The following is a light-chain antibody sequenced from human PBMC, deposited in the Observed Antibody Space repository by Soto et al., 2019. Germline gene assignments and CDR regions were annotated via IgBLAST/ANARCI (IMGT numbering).Light chain of an antibody. J-gene: IGLJ1*01. Sequence: QSALTQPASVSGSPGQSITISCTGTSSDIGGYNYVSWYQQHPGKAPKLMIYDVSNRPSGVSNLFSGSKSGNTASLTISGLQAEDEADYYCSSYTSSSTRLLVFGTGTKVTVL. CDR1: SSDIGGYNY. CDR2: DVS. CDR3: SSYTSSSTRLLV. V-gene: IGLV2-14*01.